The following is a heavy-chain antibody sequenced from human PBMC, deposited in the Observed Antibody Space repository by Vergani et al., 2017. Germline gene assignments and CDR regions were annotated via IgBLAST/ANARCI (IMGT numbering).Heavy chain of an antibody. CDR3: ARDFLTRVTTLDYYGMGV. CDR1: GFPFSDYG. Sequence: QVQLVESGGGEVQPGRSLRLSCSAAGFPFSDYGVHWVRQAPGKGLEWVSVISYDGNKKNYADSVKGRFTISRDNSKNTLYLEMNALRAEDTAVYYCARDFLTRVTTLDYYGMGVWGKGTTVTVSS. CDR2: ISYDGNKK. J-gene: IGHJ6*04. V-gene: IGHV3-30*03. D-gene: IGHD1-1*01.